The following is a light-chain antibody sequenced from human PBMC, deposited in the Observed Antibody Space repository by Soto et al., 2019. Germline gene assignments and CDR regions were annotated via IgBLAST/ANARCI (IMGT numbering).Light chain of an antibody. CDR2: XXS. Sequence: QAVVTQEPSLTVSPGGTVTLTCASSTGAVTSGYYPNWFQQKPGQAXXXXXXXXSNKYSWTPXXXXXXXXXXXXXXTXSGVQPEDEAEYYCLLYYGGQLGVFGGGTKLTVL. CDR1: TGAVTSGYY. V-gene: IGLV7-43*01. CDR3: LLYYGGQLGV. J-gene: IGLJ2*01.